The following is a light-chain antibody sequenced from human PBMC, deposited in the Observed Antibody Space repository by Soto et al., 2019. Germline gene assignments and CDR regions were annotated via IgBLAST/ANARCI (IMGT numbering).Light chain of an antibody. J-gene: IGKJ1*01. CDR3: HQDFNLPWT. Sequence: MVLTQSPGTLSLSPGERATLSCRASQSVSSSYLAWYQQKPGQAPRLLIYGASSRATGIPDRFSGSGSGTDFTLTISSLQPEDFAVYFCHQDFNLPWTFGQGTKVAIK. CDR1: QSVSSSY. V-gene: IGKV3-20*01. CDR2: GAS.